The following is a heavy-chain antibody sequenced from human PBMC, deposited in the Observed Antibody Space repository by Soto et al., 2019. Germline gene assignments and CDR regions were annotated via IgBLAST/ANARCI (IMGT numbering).Heavy chain of an antibody. CDR3: ATIVGANDY. V-gene: IGHV4-4*07. Sequence: SETLSLTCTVSRASIYTYSWTWVRQPAGKGLQWIGHIYSSGSANYSPSLKSRVSMSVDSSKNQISLKLTSVTAADTAVYYCATIVGANDYWGQGTLVTVSS. D-gene: IGHD1-26*01. CDR1: RASIYTYS. CDR2: IYSSGSA. J-gene: IGHJ4*02.